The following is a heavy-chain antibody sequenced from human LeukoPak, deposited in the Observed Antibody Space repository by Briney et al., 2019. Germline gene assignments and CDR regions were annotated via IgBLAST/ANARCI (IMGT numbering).Heavy chain of an antibody. V-gene: IGHV4-4*07. J-gene: IGHJ3*01. Sequence: SETLPLTCTVSGVSISGYYWTWIRQPAGKGLEWIGRMYISGSTNYNPSLKSRVTMSVDTSRNHFSLRLKSVTAADTAAYYCASDPTWPDAFDFWGQGTMVTVSS. CDR1: GVSISGYY. CDR2: MYISGST. CDR3: ASDPTWPDAFDF.